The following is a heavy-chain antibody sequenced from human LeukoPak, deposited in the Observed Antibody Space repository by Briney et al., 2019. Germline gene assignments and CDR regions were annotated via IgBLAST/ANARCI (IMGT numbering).Heavy chain of an antibody. V-gene: IGHV1-18*01. CDR3: ATAPYYDILTGYYTPPPFDY. J-gene: IGHJ4*02. D-gene: IGHD3-9*01. Sequence: ASVKVSCKASGYTFTSYGISWVRQAPGQGLEWMGWISAYNGNTNYAQKLQGRVTMTTDTSTSTAYMELRSLRSDDTAVYYCATAPYYDILTGYYTPPPFDYWGQGTLVTVSS. CDR2: ISAYNGNT. CDR1: GYTFTSYG.